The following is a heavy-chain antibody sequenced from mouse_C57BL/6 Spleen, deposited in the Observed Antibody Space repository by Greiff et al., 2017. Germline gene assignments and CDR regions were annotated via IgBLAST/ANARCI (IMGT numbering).Heavy chain of an antibody. D-gene: IGHD1-1*01. J-gene: IGHJ2*01. Sequence: QVQLQQSGAELVKPGASVKMSCKASGYTFTSYWITWVKQRPGQGLEWIGDIYPGSGSTNYNEKFKSKATLTVDTSSSTAYMQLSSLTSEDSAVYYCARMGYYYGSSYEDFDYWGQGTTLTVSS. CDR1: GYTFTSYW. CDR3: ARMGYYYGSSYEDFDY. CDR2: IYPGSGST. V-gene: IGHV1-55*01.